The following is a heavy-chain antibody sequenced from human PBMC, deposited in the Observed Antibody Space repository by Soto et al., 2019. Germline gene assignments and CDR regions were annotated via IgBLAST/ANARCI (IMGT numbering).Heavy chain of an antibody. D-gene: IGHD1-1*01. V-gene: IGHV1-18*01. CDR2: ISAYNGNT. J-gene: IGHJ5*02. CDR1: GYTFTSYG. CDR3: ARNWNDVFPNNWFDP. Sequence: ASVKVSCKASGYTFTSYGISWVRQAPGQGLEWMGWISAYNGNTNYAQKLQGRVTMTTDTSTSTAYMELRSLRSDDTAVYYCARNWNDVFPNNWFDPWGQGTLVTVSS.